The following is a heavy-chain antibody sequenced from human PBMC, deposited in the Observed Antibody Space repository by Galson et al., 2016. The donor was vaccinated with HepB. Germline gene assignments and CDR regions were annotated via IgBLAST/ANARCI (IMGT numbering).Heavy chain of an antibody. CDR1: GFTFSSYW. J-gene: IGHJ3*02. V-gene: IGHV3-7*01. D-gene: IGHD3-22*01. CDR2: IKQDGSEK. Sequence: SLRLSCAASGFTFSSYWMSWVRQAPGKGLEWVANIKQDGSEKYYVDSVKGRFTISRDNAKNSLYLQMNNLRAEDTAVYYCARDYYDSSGGDAFDIWGQGTMVTVSS. CDR3: ARDYYDSSGGDAFDI.